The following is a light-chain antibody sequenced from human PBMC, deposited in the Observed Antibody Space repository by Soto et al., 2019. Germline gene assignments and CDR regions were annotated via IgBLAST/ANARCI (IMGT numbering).Light chain of an antibody. J-gene: IGLJ2*01. CDR1: SSNIGAGYD. CDR2: GNS. CDR3: QSYDISLSGWV. Sequence: QSVLTQPPSVSGAPGRRVTISCTGSSSNIGAGYDVHWYQQLPGTAPKLLIYGNSNRPSGVPDRFSGSKSGTSASLAITGLQAEDEADYYCQSYDISLSGWVFGGGPKLTVL. V-gene: IGLV1-40*01.